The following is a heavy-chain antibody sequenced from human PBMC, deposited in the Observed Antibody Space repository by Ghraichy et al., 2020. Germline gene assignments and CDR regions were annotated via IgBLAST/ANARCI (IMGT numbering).Heavy chain of an antibody. CDR2: ISSSGSTI. V-gene: IGHV3-11*01. J-gene: IGHJ6*02. Sequence: GGSLRLSCAASGFTFSDYYMSWIRQAPGKGLEWVSYISSSGSTIYYADSVKGRFTISRDNAKNSLYLQMNSLRAEDTAVYYCARDHSGTPNYYYYGMDVWGQGTTVTVSS. CDR1: GFTFSDYY. CDR3: ARDHSGTPNYYYYGMDV. D-gene: IGHD6-13*01.